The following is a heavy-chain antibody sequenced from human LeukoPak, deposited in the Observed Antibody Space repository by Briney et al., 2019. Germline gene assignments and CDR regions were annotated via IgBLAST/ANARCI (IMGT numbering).Heavy chain of an antibody. CDR3: AKDRLGQTPYYFDY. CDR1: EFTFSSYG. V-gene: IGHV3-30*18. J-gene: IGHJ4*02. Sequence: GRSLRLSCAGSEFTFSSYGMHWARQAPGKGLEWVALISYDGSNKYYADSVKGRFTISRDNSKNTLYLQMNSLRAEDTAVYYCAKDRLGQTPYYFDYWGQGTLVTVSS. D-gene: IGHD1-26*01. CDR2: ISYDGSNK.